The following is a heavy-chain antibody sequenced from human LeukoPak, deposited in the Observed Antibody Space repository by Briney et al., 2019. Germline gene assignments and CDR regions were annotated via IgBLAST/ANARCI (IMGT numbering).Heavy chain of an antibody. V-gene: IGHV3-30*18. Sequence: GGSLRLSCAASGFTFSSYGMHWVRQAPGKGLEWVAVISYDGSNKYYADSVKGRFTISRDNSKNTLYLQMNSLRAEDTAVYYCAKDGHYYGSGSYELVYWGQGTLVTVSS. D-gene: IGHD3-10*01. CDR3: AKDGHYYGSGSYELVY. CDR2: ISYDGSNK. CDR1: GFTFSSYG. J-gene: IGHJ4*02.